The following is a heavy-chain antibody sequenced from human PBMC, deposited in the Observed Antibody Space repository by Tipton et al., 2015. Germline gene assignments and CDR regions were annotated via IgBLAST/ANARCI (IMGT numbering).Heavy chain of an antibody. CDR2: ISATGAYR. V-gene: IGHV3-23*01. J-gene: IGHJ4*02. Sequence: SLRLSCAASAFTFIGCDMTWVRQAPGKGLEWVSSISATGAYRFYLDSVKGRFTISRDNSENTLYLQMDSLRAEDTAVYYCASKKEGPLFYFDYWGQGSLVTVSS. CDR3: ASKKEGPLFYFDY. CDR1: AFTFIGCD.